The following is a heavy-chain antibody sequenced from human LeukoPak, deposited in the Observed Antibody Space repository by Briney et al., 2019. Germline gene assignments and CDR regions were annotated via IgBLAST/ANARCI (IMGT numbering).Heavy chain of an antibody. D-gene: IGHD5-12*01. J-gene: IGHJ4*02. V-gene: IGHV3-48*02. CDR1: EFTFSSYS. Sequence: GGSLRLSCAASEFTFSSYSMNCVSQAPGKGLQWVSYITGSGSGIHYADSVKGRFTISRDNAKNTLYLQMNSLRDEDTAVYYCASPHSGYGWGQGTLVTVSS. CDR2: ITGSGSGI. CDR3: ASPHSGYG.